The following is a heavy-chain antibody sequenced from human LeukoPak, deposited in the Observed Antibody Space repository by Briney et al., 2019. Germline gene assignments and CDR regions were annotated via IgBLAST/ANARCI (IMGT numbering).Heavy chain of an antibody. V-gene: IGHV3-48*03. J-gene: IGHJ4*02. CDR2: ISSSGSTI. CDR1: GFTFSSYE. Sequence: GGSLTLSCAASGFTFSSYEMNWVSQAPGKGLEWVSYISSSGSTIYYADSVKGRFTISRDNAKNSLYLKMNSLRAEDTAVYYCARDEAAAGPRPVDYWGEGTLVTVSS. D-gene: IGHD6-13*01. CDR3: ARDEAAAGPRPVDY.